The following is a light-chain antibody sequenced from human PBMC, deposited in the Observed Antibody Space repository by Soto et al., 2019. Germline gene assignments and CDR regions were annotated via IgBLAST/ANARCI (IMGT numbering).Light chain of an antibody. J-gene: IGKJ2*01. Sequence: ELVLTQSPGTLSLSPGERATLSCRASQSVSSSYLAWYQQKPGQAPRLLIYGASGRPTGIPDRFSGSGSGTDFTLTISRLEPEDFAVYYCQQYGSSPMYTFGQGTKLEIK. CDR3: QQYGSSPMYT. CDR2: GAS. CDR1: QSVSSSY. V-gene: IGKV3-20*01.